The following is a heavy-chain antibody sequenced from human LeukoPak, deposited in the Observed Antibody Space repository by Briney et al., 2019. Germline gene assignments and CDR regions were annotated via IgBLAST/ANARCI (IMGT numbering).Heavy chain of an antibody. CDR3: ARALVAGSAYYFDY. D-gene: IGHD6-19*01. V-gene: IGHV3-23*01. CDR2: ISGSSGGT. CDR1: GFIFSSYV. J-gene: IGHJ4*02. Sequence: GGSLRFSCAASGFIFSSYVMSWVRQAPGMGLEWVSFISGSSGGTYYADSVKGRFTISRDNSKNTVYLQMNSLRAEDTAVYYCARALVAGSAYYFDYWGQGTLVTVSS.